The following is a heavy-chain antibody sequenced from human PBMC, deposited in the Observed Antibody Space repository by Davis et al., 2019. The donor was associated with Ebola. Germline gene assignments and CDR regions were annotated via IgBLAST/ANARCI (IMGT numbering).Heavy chain of an antibody. CDR1: GGSISSYY. V-gene: IGHV4-59*08. Sequence: SETLSLTCTVSGGSISSYYWSWIRQPPGKGLEWIGYIYYSGSTNYNPPLKSRVTISVDTSKNQFSLKLSSVTAADTAVYYCARHAFDYYYDSSGYYLNPDHFDYWGQGTLVTVSS. D-gene: IGHD3-22*01. CDR2: IYYSGST. J-gene: IGHJ4*02. CDR3: ARHAFDYYYDSSGYYLNPDHFDY.